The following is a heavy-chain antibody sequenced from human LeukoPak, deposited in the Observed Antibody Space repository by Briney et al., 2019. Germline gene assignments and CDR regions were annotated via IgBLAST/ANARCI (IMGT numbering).Heavy chain of an antibody. V-gene: IGHV3-30*18. CDR1: GFTFSSYG. CDR3: AKDRGYYRIAFYFDY. Sequence: GETLRLSCAASGFTFSSYGMHWVRQAPGRGLEGVAVIKYDGRNKYHADSVKGRFTISRDNSKNTLYPQMNSLRAEDTAVYYCAKDRGYYRIAFYFDYWGQGTLVTASS. D-gene: IGHD2/OR15-2a*01. J-gene: IGHJ4*02. CDR2: IKYDGRNK.